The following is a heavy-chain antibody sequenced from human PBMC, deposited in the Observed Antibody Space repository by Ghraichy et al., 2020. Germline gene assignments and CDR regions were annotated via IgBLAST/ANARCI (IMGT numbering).Heavy chain of an antibody. Sequence: GGSLRLSCVGSGFTFSADSMNWVRQSQGTGLEWVSYITSSSRTIFYADSVKGRFTISRDNAQNSLYLQLNSLRDEDTAEYFCARGSKVVRFYYYDGMDVWGQGTTVTVAS. CDR2: ITSSSRTI. D-gene: IGHD4-23*01. V-gene: IGHV3-48*02. CDR1: GFTFSADS. CDR3: ARGSKVVRFYYYDGMDV. J-gene: IGHJ6*02.